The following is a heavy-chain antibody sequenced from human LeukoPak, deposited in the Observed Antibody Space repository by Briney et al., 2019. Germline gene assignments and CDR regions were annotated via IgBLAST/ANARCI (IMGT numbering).Heavy chain of an antibody. CDR3: ARGRPPNIVVVPAAIMLDYYYYMDV. D-gene: IGHD2-2*02. Sequence: GGSLRLSCAASGFTFSSYWMNWVRQAPGKGLEWVANIKQDGTAKNYVDSVKGRFTISRDNAKNSLYLQMNSLRAEDTAVYYCARGRPPNIVVVPAAIMLDYYYYMDVWGKGTTVTVSS. CDR2: IKQDGTAK. V-gene: IGHV3-7*01. CDR1: GFTFSSYW. J-gene: IGHJ6*03.